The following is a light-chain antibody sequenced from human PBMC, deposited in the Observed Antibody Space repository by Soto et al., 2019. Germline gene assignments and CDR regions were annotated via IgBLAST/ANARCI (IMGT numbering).Light chain of an antibody. CDR2: GNS. CDR1: SSNIGAGYD. J-gene: IGLJ3*02. Sequence: QSVLTQPPSVSGAPGQRVTISCTGSSSNIGAGYDVHWSQQLPGTAPKLLIYGNSNRPSGVPDRFSGSKSGTSASLAITGLQAEGEADYYCQSYDSSLSGWVFGGGTKLTVL. CDR3: QSYDSSLSGWV. V-gene: IGLV1-40*01.